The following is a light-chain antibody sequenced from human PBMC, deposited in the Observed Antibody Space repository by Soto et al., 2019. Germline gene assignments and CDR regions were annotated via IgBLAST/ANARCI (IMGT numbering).Light chain of an antibody. J-gene: IGKJ3*01. CDR3: MQATQSPT. CDR2: EVS. Sequence: EIVMTQTPLSSPVTLGQPASISCRSSQSLVHSNGHTYLSWLHQRPGQPPRLLIYEVSNRFSGVPDRFSGSGAVTDFTLRISRVEAEDVGVYYCMQATQSPTFGPGTKVDIK. CDR1: QSLVHSNGHTY. V-gene: IGKV2-24*01.